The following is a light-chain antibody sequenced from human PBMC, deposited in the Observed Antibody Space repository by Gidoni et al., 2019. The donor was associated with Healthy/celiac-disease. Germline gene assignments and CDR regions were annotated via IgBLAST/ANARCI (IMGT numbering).Light chain of an antibody. CDR2: LGS. CDR1: QSLLHSNGYNY. CDR3: RQALQTPHVT. J-gene: IGKJ3*01. Sequence: DIVMTQSPLSLPVTPGEPASISCRSSQSLLHSNGYNYLDWYLQKPGQSPQLLIYLGSNRTSGVPDRFSGSGSGTDFTLKISRVEDEDVGVYYCRQALQTPHVTFGPGTKVDIK. V-gene: IGKV2-28*01.